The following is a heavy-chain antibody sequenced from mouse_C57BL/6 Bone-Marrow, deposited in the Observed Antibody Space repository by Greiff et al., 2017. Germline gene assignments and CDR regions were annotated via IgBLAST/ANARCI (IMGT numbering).Heavy chain of an antibody. CDR2: IWRGGST. CDR3: AKKVKKLLGGAMDY. D-gene: IGHD1-1*01. Sequence: QVQLKESGPGLVQPSQSLSITCTVSGFSLTSYGVHWVRQSPGKGLEWLGVIWRGGSTDYNAAFMSRLSITKDNSKSQVFFKMNSLQADDTAIYYCAKKVKKLLGGAMDYWGQGTSVTVSS. V-gene: IGHV2-5*01. J-gene: IGHJ4*01. CDR1: GFSLTSYG.